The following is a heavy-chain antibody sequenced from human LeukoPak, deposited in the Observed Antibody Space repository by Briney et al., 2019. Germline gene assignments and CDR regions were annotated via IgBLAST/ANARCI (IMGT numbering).Heavy chain of an antibody. V-gene: IGHV3-21*01. CDR1: GFTFSSYS. Sequence: GGSLRLSCAASGFTFSSYSMNWVRQAPGKGLEWASSISSSSSYIYYADSVKGRFTISRDNAKNSLYLQMNSLRAEDTAVYYCARDRPEYSSSSGWFDPWGQGTPVTVSS. J-gene: IGHJ5*02. CDR2: ISSSSSYI. D-gene: IGHD6-6*01. CDR3: ARDRPEYSSSSGWFDP.